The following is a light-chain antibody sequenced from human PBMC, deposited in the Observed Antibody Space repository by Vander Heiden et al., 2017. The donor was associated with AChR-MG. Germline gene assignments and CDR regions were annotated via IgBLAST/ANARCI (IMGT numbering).Light chain of an antibody. Sequence: QSALTQPASVSGYPGQSITIPCTGTSSDVGGYKYVTLYQQHPGKAPKLMIYEVSNRPSGVSHRFSGSKSGDTASLAISGLQAEDEADYYCSSYTTSSTWLFGGGTKLTVL. CDR2: EVS. CDR1: SSDVGGYKY. V-gene: IGLV2-14*01. CDR3: SSYTTSSTWL. J-gene: IGLJ3*02.